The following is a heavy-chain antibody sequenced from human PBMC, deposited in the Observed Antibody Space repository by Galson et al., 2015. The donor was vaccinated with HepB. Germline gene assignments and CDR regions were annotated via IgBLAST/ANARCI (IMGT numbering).Heavy chain of an antibody. CDR1: GFTFSDYW. D-gene: IGHD2/OR15-2a*01. CDR3: AKRNSSFLRGRAFDI. J-gene: IGHJ3*02. CDR2: INSDGTTT. Sequence: SLRLSCAASGFTFSDYWMHWVRQAPGKGLVWVSRINSDGTTTTYADSVKGRFTISRDNARNTMYLQMNSLRVEDTAVYYCAKRNSSFLRGRAFDIWGQGTMVTVSS. V-gene: IGHV3-74*01.